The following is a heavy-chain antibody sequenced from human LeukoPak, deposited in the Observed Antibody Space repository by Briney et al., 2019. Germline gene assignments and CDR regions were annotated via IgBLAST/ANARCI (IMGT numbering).Heavy chain of an antibody. D-gene: IGHD6-19*01. V-gene: IGHV3-21*01. J-gene: IGHJ4*02. CDR3: ARVPSSGWFDDY. Sequence: PGGSLRLSCAASGFSFNSDWMDWVRQAPGKGLEWVSSISSSSSYIYYADSVKGRFTISRDNAKNSLYLQMNSLRAEDTAVYYCARVPSSGWFDDYWGQGTLVTVSS. CDR1: GFSFNSDW. CDR2: ISSSSSYI.